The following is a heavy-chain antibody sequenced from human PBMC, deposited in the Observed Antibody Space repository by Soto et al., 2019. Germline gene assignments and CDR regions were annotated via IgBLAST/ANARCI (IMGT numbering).Heavy chain of an antibody. Sequence: PSETLSLTCTVSGGSISSYYWSWIRQPPGKGLEWIGYIYYSGSTNYNPSLKSRVTISVDTSKNQFSLKLSSVTAADTAVYYCATTPYSSGWFDPWGQGTLVTVSS. CDR2: IYYSGST. J-gene: IGHJ5*02. CDR3: ATTPYSSGWFDP. D-gene: IGHD6-19*01. CDR1: GGSISSYY. V-gene: IGHV4-59*08.